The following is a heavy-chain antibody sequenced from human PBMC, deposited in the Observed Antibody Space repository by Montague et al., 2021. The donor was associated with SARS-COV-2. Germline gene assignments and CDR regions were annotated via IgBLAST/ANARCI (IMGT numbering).Heavy chain of an antibody. J-gene: IGHJ4*02. Sequence: SETLSLTCTVSGGSISSSSYYWGWLRQPPGKGLEWIGSIYYSGTTYYNPSLKSRVTISVDTSKNQFSLKLSSVTAADTAVYYCAEIVGAADYWGQGTLVTVSS. CDR3: AEIVGAADY. CDR2: IYYSGTT. CDR1: GGSISSSSYY. V-gene: IGHV4-39*01. D-gene: IGHD1-26*01.